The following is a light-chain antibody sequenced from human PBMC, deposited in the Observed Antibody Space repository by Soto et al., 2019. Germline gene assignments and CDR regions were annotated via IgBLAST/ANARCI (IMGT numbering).Light chain of an antibody. CDR1: HSVRSN. V-gene: IGKV3-15*01. J-gene: IGKJ5*01. CDR3: QQYNNWPPIT. Sequence: EIRMTQSPATLSVSPGERVTLSCRASHSVRSNLAWYQQKPGQSPRLLIYGASTRATGIPARFSGSGSGTEYTLTTSSRHSEDFAVHYWQQYNNWPPITFGQGRRLEI. CDR2: GAS.